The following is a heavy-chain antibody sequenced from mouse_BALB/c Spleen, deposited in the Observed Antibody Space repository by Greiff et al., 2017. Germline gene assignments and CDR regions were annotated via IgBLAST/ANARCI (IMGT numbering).Heavy chain of an antibody. J-gene: IGHJ1*01. CDR1: GFTFSSYT. V-gene: IGHV5-12-2*01. CDR2: ISNGGGST. Sequence: EVHLVESGGGLVQPGGSLKLSCAASGFTFSSYTMSWVRQTPEKRLEWVAYISNGGGSTYYPDTVKGRFTISRDNAKNTLYLQMSSLRSEDTAMYYCARRGIGYDYGGYFDVWGAGTTVTVSS. CDR3: ARRGIGYDYGGYFDV. D-gene: IGHD2-4*01.